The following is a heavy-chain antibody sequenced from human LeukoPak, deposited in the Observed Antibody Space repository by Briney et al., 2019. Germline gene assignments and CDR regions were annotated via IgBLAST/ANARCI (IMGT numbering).Heavy chain of an antibody. J-gene: IGHJ4*02. CDR1: GYTFTGYY. D-gene: IGHD6-13*01. CDR2: INPNSGGT. Sequence: ASVKVSCKASGYTFTGYYMHWVRQAPGQGLEGMGWINPNSGGTNYAQKFQGRVTMTRDTSISTAYMELSRLRSDDTAVYYCATDAGQQLVRYTLDYWGQGTLVTVSS. V-gene: IGHV1-2*02. CDR3: ATDAGQQLVRYTLDY.